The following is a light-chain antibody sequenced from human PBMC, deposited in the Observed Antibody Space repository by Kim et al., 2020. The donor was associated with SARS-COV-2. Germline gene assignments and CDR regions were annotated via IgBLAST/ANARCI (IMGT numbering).Light chain of an antibody. J-gene: IGLJ2*01. CDR1: CNDVGSENL. V-gene: IGLV2-23*01. CDR3: CSYAGSSTVV. CDR2: EGI. Sequence: GRSITISCMGTCNDVGSENLGSWYQQHPGKAPKLKIYEGIQRPSGVSNRFSGSKSGNTAALTISGLQAEDEADYYCCSYAGSSTVVFGGGTQLTVL.